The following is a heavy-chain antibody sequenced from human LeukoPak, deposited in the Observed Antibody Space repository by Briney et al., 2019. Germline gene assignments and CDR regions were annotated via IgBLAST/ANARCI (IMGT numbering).Heavy chain of an antibody. CDR3: ARRLHYFDY. D-gene: IGHD2-21*02. CDR2: FRYSGTT. V-gene: IGHV4-39*02. CDR1: GGSISSTYDH. J-gene: IGHJ4*02. Sequence: SETLSLTCTVSGGSISSTYDHWDWIRQPPGQGLEWMVSFRYSGTTYHNPFLKGRVTIFVDTSNNHFPLRLRSVTAADTAVYYCARRLHYFDYWGQGSLVTVSS.